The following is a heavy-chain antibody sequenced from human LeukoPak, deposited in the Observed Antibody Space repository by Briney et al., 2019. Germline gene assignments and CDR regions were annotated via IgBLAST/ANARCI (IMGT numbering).Heavy chain of an antibody. V-gene: IGHV4-59*01. D-gene: IGHD3-3*01. CDR1: GGSISSYY. CDR3: ATAWSLPDAFDI. Sequence: SETLSLTCTVSGGSISSYYWSWIRQPPGKGLEWIGYIYYSGSTNYNLSLKSRVTISVDTSKNQFSLKLSSVTAADTAVYYCATAWSLPDAFDIWGQGTMVTVSS. J-gene: IGHJ3*02. CDR2: IYYSGST.